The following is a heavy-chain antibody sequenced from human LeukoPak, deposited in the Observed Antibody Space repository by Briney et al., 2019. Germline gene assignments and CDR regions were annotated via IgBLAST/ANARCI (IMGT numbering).Heavy chain of an antibody. Sequence: SETLSLTCTVSGGSISSSSYYWGWIRQPPGKGLEWIGSIYYSGSTYYNPSLKSRVTISVDTSKNQFSLKLSSVTAADMAVYYCARGRRIAAAVFYFDYWGQGTLVTVSS. D-gene: IGHD6-13*01. CDR1: GGSISSSSYY. CDR2: IYYSGST. J-gene: IGHJ4*02. V-gene: IGHV4-39*07. CDR3: ARGRRIAAAVFYFDY.